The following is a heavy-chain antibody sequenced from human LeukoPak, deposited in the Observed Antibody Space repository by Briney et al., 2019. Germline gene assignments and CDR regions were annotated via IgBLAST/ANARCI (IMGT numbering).Heavy chain of an antibody. J-gene: IGHJ5*02. Sequence: ASVRVSCKASGYTFTSNGISWVRQAPGQGLEWMGWISAYNGNTNYAQKLQGRVTMTTDTSTSTAYMELRSLGSDDTAVYYCAGADCSSTSCFNWFDPWGQGTLVTVS. CDR2: ISAYNGNT. V-gene: IGHV1-18*01. CDR3: AGADCSSTSCFNWFDP. CDR1: GYTFTSNG. D-gene: IGHD2-2*01.